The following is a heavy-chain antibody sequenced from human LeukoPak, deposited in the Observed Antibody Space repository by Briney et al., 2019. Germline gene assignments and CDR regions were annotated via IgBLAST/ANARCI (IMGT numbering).Heavy chain of an antibody. CDR2: IYHSGST. J-gene: IGHJ4*02. CDR1: GGSISSGGYS. CDR3: ARHLYNYDFDY. V-gene: IGHV4-30-2*01. D-gene: IGHD1-1*01. Sequence: SETLSLTCAVSGGSISSGGYSWSWIRQPPGKGLEWIGCIYHSGSTYYNPSLKSRVTISVDRSKNQFSLKLSSVTAADTAVYYCARHLYNYDFDYWGQGTLVTVSS.